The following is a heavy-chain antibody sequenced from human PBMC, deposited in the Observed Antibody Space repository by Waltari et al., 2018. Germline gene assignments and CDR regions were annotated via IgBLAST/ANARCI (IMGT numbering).Heavy chain of an antibody. D-gene: IGHD3-10*01. V-gene: IGHV4-39*01. CDR1: GGSIRGSYY. Sequence: QLQLQESGPGLVKPSETLSLFCPVSGGSIRGSYYRDWIRQSPGTGLEWIGDVSSGGNTNYNPSLKSRVTISTDTSKNQFSLRLSSVTAADTAVYYCARHRGVHTGYPGLDPWGQGTLVTVSS. CDR2: VSSGGNT. J-gene: IGHJ5*02. CDR3: ARHRGVHTGYPGLDP.